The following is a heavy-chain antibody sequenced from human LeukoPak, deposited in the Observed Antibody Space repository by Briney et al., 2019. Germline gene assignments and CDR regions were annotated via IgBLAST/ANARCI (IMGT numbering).Heavy chain of an antibody. CDR2: FSAYNGNT. D-gene: IGHD1-26*01. CDR1: GGTFSSYA. CDR3: ARRARPYSGSYPRYFDY. Sequence: ASVKVSCKASGGTFSSYAISWVRQAPGQGLEWMGWFSAYNGNTNYAQKLQGRVTMTTDTSTSTAYMELRSLRSDDTAVYYCARRARPYSGSYPRYFDYWGQGTLVTVSS. J-gene: IGHJ4*02. V-gene: IGHV1-18*01.